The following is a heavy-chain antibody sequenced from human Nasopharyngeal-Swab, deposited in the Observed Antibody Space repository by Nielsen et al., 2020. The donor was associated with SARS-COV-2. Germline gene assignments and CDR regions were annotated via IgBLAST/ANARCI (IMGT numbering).Heavy chain of an antibody. D-gene: IGHD3-10*01. Sequence: WVRQAPGQGLEWMGRINPNSGGTNYAQKFQGRVTMTRDTSISTAYMELSRLRSDDTAVYYCARERRYGSGSYYYYYGTDVWGQGTTVTVSS. J-gene: IGHJ6*02. V-gene: IGHV1-2*06. CDR2: INPNSGGT. CDR3: ARERRYGSGSYYYYYGTDV.